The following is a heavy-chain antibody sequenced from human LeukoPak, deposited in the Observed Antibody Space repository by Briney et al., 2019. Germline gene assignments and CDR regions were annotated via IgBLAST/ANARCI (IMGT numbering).Heavy chain of an antibody. CDR3: VRQDYYGSWSYYLTDS. V-gene: IGHV4-61*02. D-gene: IGHD3-10*01. J-gene: IGHJ4*02. CDR1: GGSISSGSYY. Sequence: SETLSLTCTVSGGSISSGSYYWSWIRQPAGKGLEWIGRIYTSGSTNYNPSLKSRVTISVDTSKNQFSLKLSSVTAADTAVYYCVRQDYYGSWSYYLTDSWGQGTLVTVSS. CDR2: IYTSGST.